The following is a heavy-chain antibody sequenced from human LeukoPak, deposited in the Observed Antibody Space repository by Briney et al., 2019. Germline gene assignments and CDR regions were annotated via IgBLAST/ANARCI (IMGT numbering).Heavy chain of an antibody. CDR3: AAAPIEMQQRGFDY. J-gene: IGHJ4*02. CDR2: IVVASGNT. Sequence: SVKVSFKASGFTFTNPAMQWVRQARGQRLEWVGWIVVASGNTKYAQKFQERVTITRDMSTSTAYMELSSLRPEDTAVYYCAAAPIEMQQRGFDYWGQGTLVTVSS. CDR1: GFTFTNPA. D-gene: IGHD5-24*01. V-gene: IGHV1-58*02.